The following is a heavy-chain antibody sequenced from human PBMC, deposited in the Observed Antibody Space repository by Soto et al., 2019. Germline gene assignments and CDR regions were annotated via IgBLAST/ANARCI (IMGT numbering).Heavy chain of an antibody. CDR2: ISGSGGST. D-gene: IGHD2-15*01. CDR1: GFTFSSYA. CDR3: AKSVCSGGSCYSSYYYYYYMDV. V-gene: IGHV3-23*01. Sequence: GGSLRLSCAASGFTFSSYAMSWVRQAPGKGLEWVSAISGSGGSTYYADSVKGRFTISRDNSKNTLYLQMNSLRAEDTAVYYCAKSVCSGGSCYSSYYYYYYMDVWGKGTTVTVSS. J-gene: IGHJ6*03.